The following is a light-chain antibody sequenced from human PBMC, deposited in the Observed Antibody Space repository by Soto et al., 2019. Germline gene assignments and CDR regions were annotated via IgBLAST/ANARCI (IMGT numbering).Light chain of an antibody. J-gene: IGLJ2*01. CDR2: DVS. CDR1: SSDVGGYNY. V-gene: IGLV2-14*01. CDR3: SSYTSSSTLVV. Sequence: QSALTQPASVSGSPGQSSTISCTGTSSDVGGYNYVSLYQQHSGKAPKLMIYDVSNRPSGVYNRFYGSKSGNTAYLTISWLQAEDEADYYCSSYTSSSTLVVFGGGTKLTVL.